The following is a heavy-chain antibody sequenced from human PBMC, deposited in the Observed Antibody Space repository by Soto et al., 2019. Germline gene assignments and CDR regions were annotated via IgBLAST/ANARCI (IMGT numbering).Heavy chain of an antibody. CDR2: IYYSGIT. V-gene: IGHV4-31*03. CDR1: GGSISSGVYY. D-gene: IGHD3-3*01. J-gene: IGHJ4*02. CDR3: ARSQQYYDFWSGYFDY. Sequence: PSETLSLTCTVSGGSISSGVYYWSWIRHHPGKGLEWIGYIYYSGITYYNPSLKSRVTISVDTSKNQFSLKLSSVTAADTAVYYCARSQQYYDFWSGYFDYWGQGTLVTVSS.